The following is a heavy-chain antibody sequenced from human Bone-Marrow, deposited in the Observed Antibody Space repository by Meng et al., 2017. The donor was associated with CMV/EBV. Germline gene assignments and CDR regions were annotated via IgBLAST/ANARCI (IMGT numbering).Heavy chain of an antibody. Sequence: GGSLRLSCAASGFTVSSNYMSGVRQAPGKGLEWVSVIYSCGSTYYADSVKGRFTISRDNSKNTLYLQMNSLRAEDTAVYYCASGQYYDFWSGYQNLDYWGQGTLVTVSS. CDR2: IYSCGST. V-gene: IGHV3-66*03. CDR1: GFTVSSNY. D-gene: IGHD3-3*01. J-gene: IGHJ4*02. CDR3: ASGQYYDFWSGYQNLDY.